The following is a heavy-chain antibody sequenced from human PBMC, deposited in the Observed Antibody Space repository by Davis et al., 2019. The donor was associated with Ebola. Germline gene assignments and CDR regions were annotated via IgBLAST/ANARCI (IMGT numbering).Heavy chain of an antibody. J-gene: IGHJ4*02. V-gene: IGHV4-59*12. CDR1: GGSINSNY. D-gene: IGHD3-22*01. CDR3: ARSLYYYDSSGYRY. CDR2: IYYSGST. Sequence: MPSETLSLTCSVSGGSINSNYWSWIRQPPGKGLEWIGYIYYSGSTNYNPSLKSRVTISLDAPKDQFSLKLTSVTAADTAVYYCARSLYYYDSSGYRYWGQGTLVTVSS.